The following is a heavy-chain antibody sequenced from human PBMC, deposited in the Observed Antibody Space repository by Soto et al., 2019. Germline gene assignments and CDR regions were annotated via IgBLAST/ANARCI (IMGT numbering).Heavy chain of an antibody. CDR1: GFTFSSYA. CDR2: VSIGGST. CDR3: AKEPSSFGGNGWFDP. Sequence: GGSLRLSCAASGFTFSSYAMGWVRQGPGKGLEWVAVVSIGGSTHYADSVRGRFTISRDNSKNTLSLQMNSLTAEDTAVYYCAKEPSSFGGNGWFDPWGQGTLVTVSS. V-gene: IGHV3-23*01. J-gene: IGHJ5*02. D-gene: IGHD6-13*01.